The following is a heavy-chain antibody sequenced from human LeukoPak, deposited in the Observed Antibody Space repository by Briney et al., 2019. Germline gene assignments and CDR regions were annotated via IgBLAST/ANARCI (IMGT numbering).Heavy chain of an antibody. V-gene: IGHV3-23*01. CDR2: ISGSGGST. D-gene: IGHD3-22*01. CDR3: AKGGTYYDSSGYSDY. J-gene: IGHJ4*02. CDR1: GFTFSFYA. Sequence: GGSLRLSCAASGFTFSFYAMSWVRQAPGKGLEWVSAISGSGGSTHYAGSVKGRFTISRDNSKNTLYLQMNSLRAEDTAVYYCAKGGTYYDSSGYSDYWGQGTLVTVPS.